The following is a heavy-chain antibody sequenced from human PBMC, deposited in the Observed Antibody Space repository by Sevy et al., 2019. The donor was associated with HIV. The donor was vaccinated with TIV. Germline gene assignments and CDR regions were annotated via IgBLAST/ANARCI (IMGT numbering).Heavy chain of an antibody. J-gene: IGHJ4*02. D-gene: IGHD3-9*01. CDR3: APYDILTGYYY. V-gene: IGHV3-21*01. Sequence: GGSLRLSCAASAFTFKSYAMTWVRQAPGKGLEWVSSISSSSSYIYYADSVKGRFTISRDNAKNSLYLQMNSLRAEDTAVYYCAPYDILTGYYYWGQGTLVTVSS. CDR1: AFTFKSYA. CDR2: ISSSSSYI.